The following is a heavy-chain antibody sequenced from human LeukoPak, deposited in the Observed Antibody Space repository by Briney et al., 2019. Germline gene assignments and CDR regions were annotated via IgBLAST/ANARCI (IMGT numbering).Heavy chain of an antibody. D-gene: IGHD2-21*02. CDR3: ARGGDLCRGGDCCDFDY. V-gene: IGHV1-2*02. Sequence: GASVTVSCKASGYTFTGYYMHWVRQAPGQGLEWMGWINPNSGGTNYAQKFQGRVTMTRDTSISTAYMELSRLRSDDTAVYYCARGGDLCRGGDCCDFDYWGQGTLVTVSS. CDR2: INPNSGGT. CDR1: GYTFTGYY. J-gene: IGHJ4*02.